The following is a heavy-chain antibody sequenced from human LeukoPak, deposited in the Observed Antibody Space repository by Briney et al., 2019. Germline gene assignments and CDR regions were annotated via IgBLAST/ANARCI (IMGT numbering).Heavy chain of an antibody. D-gene: IGHD3-22*01. J-gene: IGHJ4*02. CDR2: ISAYNGNT. Sequence: ASVKVSCKASGYTFTGYYMHWVRQAPGQGLEWMGWISAYNGNTNYAQKLQGRVTMTTDTSTSTAYMELRSLRSDDTAVYYCARDFTMIVVVTYYWGQGTLVTVSS. CDR1: GYTFTGYY. V-gene: IGHV1-18*04. CDR3: ARDFTMIVVVTYY.